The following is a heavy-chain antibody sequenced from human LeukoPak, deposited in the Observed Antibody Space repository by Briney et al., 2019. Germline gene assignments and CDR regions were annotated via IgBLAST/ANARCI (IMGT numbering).Heavy chain of an antibody. CDR3: ARVARGVAFDI. CDR1: GFTFSSSW. CDR2: IKRDGSEK. V-gene: IGHV3-7*01. J-gene: IGHJ3*02. Sequence: GGSLRLSCAASGFTFSSSWMSWVRPAPGKGLEWVAKIKRDGSEKYYVDSVKGRFTISRDNAKNSLYLQMNSLRAEDTAVYYCARVARGVAFDIWGQGTMVTVSS. D-gene: IGHD3-10*01.